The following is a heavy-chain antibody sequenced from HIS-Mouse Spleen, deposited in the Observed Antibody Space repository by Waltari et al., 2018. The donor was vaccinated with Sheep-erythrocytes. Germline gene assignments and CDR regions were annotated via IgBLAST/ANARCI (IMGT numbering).Heavy chain of an antibody. Sequence: QVQLQESGPGLVKPSETLSLTCTVSGGSISSYYWSWIRQPPGKGLEWIGYIYYSGSTNYNPSLKSRVTISVDTSKNQFSLKLGSVTAADTAVYYWARHSSSWYYFDYWGQGTLVTVSS. D-gene: IGHD6-13*01. CDR1: GGSISSYY. CDR2: IYYSGST. V-gene: IGHV4-59*08. CDR3: ARHSSSWYYFDY. J-gene: IGHJ4*02.